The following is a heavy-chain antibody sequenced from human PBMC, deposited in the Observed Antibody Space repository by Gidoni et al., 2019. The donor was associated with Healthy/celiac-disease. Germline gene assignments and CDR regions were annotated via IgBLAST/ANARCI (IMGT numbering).Heavy chain of an antibody. Sequence: QLTFKESGPVLVKPTETLTLTCTVPGFSFSNARMGVSWIRQPPGKSLEWLANIFSNDEESYSTSLKSRLTIAKDTSKSQVVLTMTNRDPVDTATYYCARKGGQRGDFQHWGQGTLVTVSS. J-gene: IGHJ1*01. CDR3: ARKGGQRGDFQH. V-gene: IGHV2-26*01. CDR1: GFSFSNARMG. CDR2: IFSNDEE.